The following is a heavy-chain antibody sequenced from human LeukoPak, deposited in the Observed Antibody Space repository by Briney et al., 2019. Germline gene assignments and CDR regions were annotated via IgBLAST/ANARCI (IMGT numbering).Heavy chain of an antibody. J-gene: IGHJ4*02. Sequence: GGSLRLSCAASGFTFSSYGMSWVRQAPGKGLEWVANIKQDGSEKYYVDSVKGRFTISRDNAKNSLYLQMNSLRAEDTAVYYCARKLGRTFDYWGQGTLVTVSS. CDR1: GFTFSSYG. CDR2: IKQDGSEK. CDR3: ARKLGRTFDY. D-gene: IGHD6-13*01. V-gene: IGHV3-7*03.